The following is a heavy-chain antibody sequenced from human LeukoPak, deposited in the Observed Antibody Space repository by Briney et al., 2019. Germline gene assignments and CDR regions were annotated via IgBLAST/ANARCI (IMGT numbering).Heavy chain of an antibody. CDR3: ARGDYGDYPRYYFDY. D-gene: IGHD4-17*01. V-gene: IGHV4-31*03. J-gene: IGHJ4*02. CDR2: IYCSGST. Sequence: SQTLSLTCTVSGGPLSSGVYYWSWIRQHPGKGLEWIGYIYCSGSTYYNPSLKSRVTISVDTAKNQFSLKLSSVTAEDTAVYYCARGDYGDYPRYYFDYWGQGTLVTVSS. CDR1: GGPLSSGVYY.